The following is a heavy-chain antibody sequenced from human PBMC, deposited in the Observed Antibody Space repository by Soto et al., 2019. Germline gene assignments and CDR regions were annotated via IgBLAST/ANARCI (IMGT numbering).Heavy chain of an antibody. CDR1: GASTVSHYH. D-gene: IGHD6-13*01. CDR3: ALALVPTTGLDY. V-gene: IGHV4-31*02. CDR2: IFNSGTT. Sequence: SETLSLTCSVSGASTVSHYHWTWIRQPPGKGLEWMGYIFNSGTTFYNPSLTSRLSISMDTSGNHFSLELRSVTAADTAVYYCALALVPTTGLDYWGQGTLVTVSS. J-gene: IGHJ4*02.